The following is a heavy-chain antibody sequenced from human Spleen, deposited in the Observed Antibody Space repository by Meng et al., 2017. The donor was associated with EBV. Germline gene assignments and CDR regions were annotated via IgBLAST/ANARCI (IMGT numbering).Heavy chain of an antibody. D-gene: IGHD5-12*01. CDR1: GFTFSSYS. CDR3: AREGGEVATFADY. Sequence: EVQLLDSGCSLVKPGRSRIRSCAASGFTFSSYSMNWVRQAPGKGLEWVSSISSRSSYIYYADSVKGRFTISRDNAKNSLYLQMNSLRAEDTAVYYCAREGGEVATFADYWGQGTLVTASS. J-gene: IGHJ4*02. V-gene: IGHV3-21*01. CDR2: ISSRSSYI.